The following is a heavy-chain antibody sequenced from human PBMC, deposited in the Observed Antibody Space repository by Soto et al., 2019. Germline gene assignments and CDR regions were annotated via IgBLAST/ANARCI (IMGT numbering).Heavy chain of an antibody. CDR1: GDSVSSNSVA. CDR3: ARVTSSYGDYVRGWFDP. CDR2: TYYRSKWYN. J-gene: IGHJ5*02. V-gene: IGHV6-1*01. Sequence: SQTLSLTCAISGDSVSSNSVAWNWIRQSPSRGLEWLGRTYYRSKWYNDYAVSVKSRITINPDTSKKQLSLQLNSVTPEDTAVYYCARVTSSYGDYVRGWFDPWGQGTLVTVSS. D-gene: IGHD4-17*01.